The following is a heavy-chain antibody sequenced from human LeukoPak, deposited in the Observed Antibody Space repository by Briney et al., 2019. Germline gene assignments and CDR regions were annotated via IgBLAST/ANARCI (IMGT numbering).Heavy chain of an antibody. D-gene: IGHD1-26*01. CDR3: ARAHSRVVGVDY. J-gene: IGHJ4*02. CDR1: GGSFSGYY. V-gene: IGHV4-34*01. Sequence: SETLSLTCAVYGGSFSGYYWSWIRQPPGKGLEWIGEINHSGSTNYNPSLKSRVTISVDTSKNQFSLKLSSVTAADTAVYYCARAHSRVVGVDYLGQGTLVTVSS. CDR2: INHSGST.